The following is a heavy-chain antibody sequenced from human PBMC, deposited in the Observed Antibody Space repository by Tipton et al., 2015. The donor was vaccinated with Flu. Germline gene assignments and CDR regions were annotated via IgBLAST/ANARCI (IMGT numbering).Heavy chain of an antibody. D-gene: IGHD1-7*01. CDR1: AGSISPYF. V-gene: IGHV4-4*07. J-gene: IGHJ4*02. Sequence: TLSLTCTVSAGSISPYFWSWIRQPAGKGLSWIGRIYSTGNTNYNPSLNSRVTISVDTSKNQFSLKLSSVTAADTAVYYCARVSRSGTSPASYFDYWGQGTLVTVSS. CDR2: IYSTGNT. CDR3: ARVSRSGTSPASYFDY.